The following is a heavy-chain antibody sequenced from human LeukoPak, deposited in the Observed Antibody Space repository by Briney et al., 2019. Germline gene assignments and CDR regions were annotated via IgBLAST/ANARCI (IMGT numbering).Heavy chain of an antibody. D-gene: IGHD2-2*01. V-gene: IGHV1-46*01. CDR3: AVRTQGYYYYGMDV. Sequence: GASVKVSCKASGYTFTGYYMHWVRQAPGQGLEWMGIINPSGGSTSYAQKFQGRVTMTRDTSTSTVCMELSSLRSEDTAVYYCAVRTQGYYYYGMDVWGQGTTVTVSS. J-gene: IGHJ6*02. CDR1: GYTFTGYY. CDR2: INPSGGST.